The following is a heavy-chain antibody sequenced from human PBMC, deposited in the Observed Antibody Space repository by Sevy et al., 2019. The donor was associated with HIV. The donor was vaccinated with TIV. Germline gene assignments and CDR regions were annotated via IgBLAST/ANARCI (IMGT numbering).Heavy chain of an antibody. CDR2: IRSKAYGGTT. CDR3: TRVEGTTDWGMDV. Sequence: GGSLRLSCTTSGFTFGSYTMSWVRQAPGKGLEWIAFIRSKAYGGTTEYAASVKGRFTISRDDSKSVAYLLMNSLKTADTSVYYCTRVEGTTDWGMDVWGQGTTVTVSS. CDR1: GFTFGSYT. D-gene: IGHD1-7*01. J-gene: IGHJ6*02. V-gene: IGHV3-49*02.